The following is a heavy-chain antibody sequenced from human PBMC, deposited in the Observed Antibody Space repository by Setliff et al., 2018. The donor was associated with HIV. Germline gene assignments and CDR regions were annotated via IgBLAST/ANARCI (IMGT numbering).Heavy chain of an antibody. J-gene: IGHJ4*02. CDR3: AREDGITALFDY. Sequence: SETLSLTCTVYGGSLTHYYWTWIRQPPGGGLEWIGEITDTGHTNYNSSLQSRVTISLDTSRKQFSLKLTSVTAADTAVYYCAREDGITALFDYWGQGTLVTV. CDR1: GGSLTHYY. D-gene: IGHD5-18*01. V-gene: IGHV4-34*01. CDR2: ITDTGHT.